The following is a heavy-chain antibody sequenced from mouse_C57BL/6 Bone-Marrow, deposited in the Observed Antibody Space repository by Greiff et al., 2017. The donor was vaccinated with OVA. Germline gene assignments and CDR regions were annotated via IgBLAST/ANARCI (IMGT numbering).Heavy chain of an antibody. V-gene: IGHV5-17*01. Sequence: EVKLMESGGGLVKPGGSLKLSCAASGFTFSDYGMHWVRQAPEKGLAWVAYISSGSSTIYYADTVKGRFTISRDNAKNTLFLQMTSLRSEDTAMYYCARPHYYGSSPYAMDYWGQGTSVTVSS. D-gene: IGHD1-1*01. CDR3: ARPHYYGSSPYAMDY. J-gene: IGHJ4*01. CDR1: GFTFSDYG. CDR2: ISSGSSTI.